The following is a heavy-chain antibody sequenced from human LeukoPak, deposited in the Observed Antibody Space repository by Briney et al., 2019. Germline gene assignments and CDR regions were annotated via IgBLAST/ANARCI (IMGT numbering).Heavy chain of an antibody. CDR2: ISWDGGST. Sequence: PGGSLRLSCAASGFTFDDYTMHWVRQAPGKGLEWVSLISWDGGSTYYADSVKGRFTISRDNSKNSLYLQMNSLRTEDTALYYCAKDIGSGWYGIGYWGQGTLVTVSS. CDR3: AKDIGSGWYGIGY. CDR1: GFTFDDYT. V-gene: IGHV3-43*01. J-gene: IGHJ4*02. D-gene: IGHD6-19*01.